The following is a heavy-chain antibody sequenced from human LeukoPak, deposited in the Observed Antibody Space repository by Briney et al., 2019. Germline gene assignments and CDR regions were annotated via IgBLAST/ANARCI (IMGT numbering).Heavy chain of an antibody. CDR3: ARVGGSGSYCRWGPFDY. D-gene: IGHD3-10*01. CDR1: GFTFSSYA. CDR2: ISYDGSNK. V-gene: IGHV3-30*04. Sequence: GGSLRLSCAASGFTFSSYAMHWVRQAPGKGLEWVAVISYDGSNKYYADSVKGRFTISRDNSKNTLYLQMNSLRAEDTAVYYCARVGGSGSYCRWGPFDYWGQGTLVTVSS. J-gene: IGHJ4*02.